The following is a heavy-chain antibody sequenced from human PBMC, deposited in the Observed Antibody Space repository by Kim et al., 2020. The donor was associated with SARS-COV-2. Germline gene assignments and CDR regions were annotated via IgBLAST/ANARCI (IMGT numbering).Heavy chain of an antibody. CDR3: ARGAFMCGGDCSFDY. CDR1: GFTFSSYS. V-gene: IGHV3-21*01. CDR2: ISSSSSYI. J-gene: IGHJ4*02. Sequence: GGSLRLSCAASGFTFSSYSMNWVRQAPGKGLEWVSSISSSSSYIYYADSVKGRFTISRDNAKNSLYLQMNSLRAEDTAVYYCARGAFMCGGDCSFDYWGQGTLVTVSS. D-gene: IGHD2-21*02.